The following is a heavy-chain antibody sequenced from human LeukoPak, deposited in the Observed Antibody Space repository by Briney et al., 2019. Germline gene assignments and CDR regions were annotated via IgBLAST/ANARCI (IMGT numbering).Heavy chain of an antibody. CDR2: IIPIFGIA. J-gene: IGHJ4*02. CDR3: ARDLTGYCSSTSCPMGY. CDR1: GGTLSSYA. Sequence: GASVKVSCKASGGTLSSYAISWVRQAPGQGLEWMGRIIPIFGIANYAQKFQGRVTITADKSTSTAYMELSSLRSEDTAVYYCARDLTGYCSSTSCPMGYWGQGTLVTVSS. D-gene: IGHD2-2*01. V-gene: IGHV1-69*04.